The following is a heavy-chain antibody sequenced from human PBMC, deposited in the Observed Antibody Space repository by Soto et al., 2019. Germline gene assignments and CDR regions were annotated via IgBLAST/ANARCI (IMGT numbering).Heavy chain of an antibody. J-gene: IGHJ4*02. Sequence: GVSMSFSCAASGITSTRYSMHGVRHAPGKGLEWVSAISSTTNYIYYGESMKGRFTISRDNAKNSLCLEMDGVRAEDAAVYYCARESEDLTSNFDYWGEGTLATVSA. V-gene: IGHV3-21*06. CDR3: ARESEDLTSNFDY. CDR1: GITSTRYS. CDR2: ISSTTNYI.